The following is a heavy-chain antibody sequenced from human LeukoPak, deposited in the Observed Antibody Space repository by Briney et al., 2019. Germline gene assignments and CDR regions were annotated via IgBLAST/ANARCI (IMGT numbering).Heavy chain of an antibody. V-gene: IGHV3-20*01. D-gene: IGHD1-26*01. J-gene: IGHJ4*02. CDR1: GFTFDDYG. Sequence: GGSLRLSCAASGFTFDDYGMSWVRQAPGKGLEWVSGINWNGGSTGYADSVKGRFTISRDNAKNSLYLQMNSLRAEDTALYHCARELVGVTPFVFDYWGQGTLVTVSS. CDR2: INWNGGST. CDR3: ARELVGVTPFVFDY.